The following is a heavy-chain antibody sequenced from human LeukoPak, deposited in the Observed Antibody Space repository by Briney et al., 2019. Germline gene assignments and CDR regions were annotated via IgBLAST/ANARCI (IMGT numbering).Heavy chain of an antibody. CDR1: GGSISSYY. CDR2: IYYSGST. Sequence: SETLSLTCTVSGGSISSYYWSWIRQPPGKGLEWIGYIYYSGSTNYNPSLKSRVTISVDTSKNQFSLKLSSVTAADTAVYYCARLGCSSTSCYLLDYWGQGTLVTVSS. J-gene: IGHJ4*02. V-gene: IGHV4-59*01. CDR3: ARLGCSSTSCYLLDY. D-gene: IGHD2-2*01.